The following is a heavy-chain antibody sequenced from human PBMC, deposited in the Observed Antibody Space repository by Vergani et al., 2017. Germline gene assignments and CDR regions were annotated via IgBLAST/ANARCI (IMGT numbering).Heavy chain of an antibody. J-gene: IGHJ4*02. Sequence: QVKLQESGPGLLKPSQTLSLTCTVSGASIRSGSHYWSWIRQPAGKGPEWIGHIHTGGSTDLNPSFKSRVSISVETSKSQFSLKLNSVTVADTAVYYCARSRPYCTSGSCPAIWGQGTLVTVSS. CDR3: ARSRPYCTSGSCPAI. D-gene: IGHD2-15*01. V-gene: IGHV4-61*02. CDR1: GASIRSGSHY. CDR2: IHTGGST.